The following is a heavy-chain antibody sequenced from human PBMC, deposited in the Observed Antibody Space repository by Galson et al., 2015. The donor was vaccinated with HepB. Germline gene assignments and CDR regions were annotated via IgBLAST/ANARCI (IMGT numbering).Heavy chain of an antibody. CDR1: GFTFSRYA. Sequence: SLRLSCAASGFTFSRYAMHWVRQAPGKGLEWVAVISYDGSNKYYADSVKGRFTISRDNSKNTLYLQMNSLRAEDTAVYYCARDYDSTGSTPSPWGDAFDIWGQGTMVTVSS. V-gene: IGHV3-30-3*01. CDR2: ISYDGSNK. CDR3: ARDYDSTGSTPSPWGDAFDI. D-gene: IGHD3-22*01. J-gene: IGHJ3*02.